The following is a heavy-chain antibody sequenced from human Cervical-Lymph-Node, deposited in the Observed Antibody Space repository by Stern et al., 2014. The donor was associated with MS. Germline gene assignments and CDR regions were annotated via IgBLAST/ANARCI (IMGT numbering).Heavy chain of an antibody. D-gene: IGHD6-25*01. CDR1: GFTFSSYG. V-gene: IGHV3-33*01. CDR2: IWYDGRNK. Sequence: QVQLVESGGGVVQPGRSLRLSCAASGFTFSSYGMHWVRQAPGKGLEWVAVIWYDGRNKYYADSVKGRFTISRDNSKNTLYLQMNSLRAEDTAVYYCASGSSGDHAFDIWGQGTMVTVSS. J-gene: IGHJ3*02. CDR3: ASGSSGDHAFDI.